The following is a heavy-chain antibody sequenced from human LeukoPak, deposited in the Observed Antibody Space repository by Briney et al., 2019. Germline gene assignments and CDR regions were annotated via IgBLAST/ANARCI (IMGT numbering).Heavy chain of an antibody. J-gene: IGHJ6*02. V-gene: IGHV4-39*07. CDR2: VYSSGNT. D-gene: IGHD4-17*01. CDR1: GGSISSNTYC. Sequence: SETLSLTCTVSGGSISSNTYCWGWIRQPPGKGLEWIASVYSSGNTYYNPSLESGVTISVDTSKNQFSLKLSSVTAADTAVYYCAREAPTVTTYYGQSLYYYYGMDVWGQGTTVTVSS. CDR3: AREAPTVTTYYGQSLYYYYGMDV.